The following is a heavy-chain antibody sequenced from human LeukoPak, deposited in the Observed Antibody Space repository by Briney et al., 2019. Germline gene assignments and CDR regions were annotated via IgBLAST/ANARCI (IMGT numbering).Heavy chain of an antibody. D-gene: IGHD3-10*01. J-gene: IGHJ4*02. CDR2: IYADGSS. CDR1: GSSVGSDNPY. CDR3: ARGYYYRT. Sequence: SQTLSLTCTVSGSSVGSDNPYWNWIRQPAGKGLEWIGRIYADGSSTYNPSLKSRVTILVDTSKNHFSLSLSSMTAADTAVYYCARGYYYRTWGLGTLVTVSS. V-gene: IGHV4-61*02.